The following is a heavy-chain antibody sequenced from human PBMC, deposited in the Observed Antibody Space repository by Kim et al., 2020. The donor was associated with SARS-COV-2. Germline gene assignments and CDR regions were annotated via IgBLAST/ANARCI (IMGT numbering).Heavy chain of an antibody. D-gene: IGHD5-18*01. V-gene: IGHV4-39*01. CDR2: IYYSGST. CDR1: GGSISSSSYY. Sequence: SETLSLTCTVSGGSISSSSYYWGWIRQPPGKGLEWIGSIYYSGSTYYNPSLKSRVTISVDTSKNQFSLKLSSVTAADTAVYYCARHVDTAMVTLLDYWGQGTLVTVSS. CDR3: ARHVDTAMVTLLDY. J-gene: IGHJ4*02.